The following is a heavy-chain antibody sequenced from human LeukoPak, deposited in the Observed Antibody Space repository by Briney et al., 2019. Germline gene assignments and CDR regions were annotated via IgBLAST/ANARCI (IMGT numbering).Heavy chain of an antibody. V-gene: IGHV4-4*09. D-gene: IGHD3-22*01. CDR1: GGSISSYH. CDR2: IYTSGST. J-gene: IGHJ3*02. Sequence: PSETLSLTCMVSGGSISSYHWSWIRQPPGKGLEWIGYIYTSGSTNYNPSLKSRVTISVDTSKNQFSLKLSSVTAADTAVYYCARRSGYGRDDAFDIWGQGTMVTVSS. CDR3: ARRSGYGRDDAFDI.